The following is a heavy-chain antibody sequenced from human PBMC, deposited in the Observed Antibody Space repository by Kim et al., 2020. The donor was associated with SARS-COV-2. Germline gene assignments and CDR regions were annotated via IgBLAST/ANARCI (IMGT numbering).Heavy chain of an antibody. CDR2: IKQDGSEK. J-gene: IGHJ4*02. CDR1: GFTFSNYW. V-gene: IGHV3-7*03. D-gene: IGHD1-26*01. Sequence: GGSLRLSCAASGFTFSNYWMNWVRQDPGKGPEWVANIKQDGSEKYYTDSVKGRFTISRDNAKNSLYLQVSSLRSEDTALYYCARSGRGASTQFNTFDYWGQGALVTVSS. CDR3: ARSGRGASTQFNTFDY.